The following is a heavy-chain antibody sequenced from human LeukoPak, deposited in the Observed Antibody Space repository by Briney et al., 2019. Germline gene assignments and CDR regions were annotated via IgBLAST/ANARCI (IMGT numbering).Heavy chain of an antibody. D-gene: IGHD5-12*01. CDR2: ISSSSSTI. CDR1: GFTLTIYS. J-gene: IGHJ4*02. Sequence: GGSLRLSCAASGFTLTIYSMNWVRQAPGKGLEWVSFISSSSSTIYYADSVKGRFTISRDNAKNSLYLQMNSLRAEDTAVYYCARDLGLRYSGYGLDYWGQGTLVTVSS. CDR3: ARDLGLRYSGYGLDY. V-gene: IGHV3-48*01.